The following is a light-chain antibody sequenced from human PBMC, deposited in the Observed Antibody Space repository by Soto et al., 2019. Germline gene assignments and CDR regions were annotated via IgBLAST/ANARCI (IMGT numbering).Light chain of an antibody. V-gene: IGKV1-5*01. CDR2: DAS. CDR1: QSISSW. CDR3: QQYNSYPYT. J-gene: IGKJ2*01. Sequence: DIQMTQSPSTLSASVGDRVTITSRASQSISSWLAWYQQKPGKAPKLLIYDASSLESGVPSRFSGSGSWTEFTLTISSLQPDDFATDYCQQYNSYPYTFGQGTKLEIK.